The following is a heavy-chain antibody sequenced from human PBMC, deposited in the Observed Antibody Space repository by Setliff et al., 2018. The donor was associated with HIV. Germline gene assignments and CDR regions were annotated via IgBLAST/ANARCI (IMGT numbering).Heavy chain of an antibody. V-gene: IGHV4-39*01. D-gene: IGHD5-12*01. Sequence: PSETLSLTCTVSGGSISGSSYFLAWIRQPPGRGLEWIGSISYSGSTNYNPSLKSRVTISVDTSKDQFSLKLNSVTAADTAVYYCARHASRDGYNFDYWGQGTLVTVSS. CDR2: ISYSGST. J-gene: IGHJ4*02. CDR3: ARHASRDGYNFDY. CDR1: GGSISGSSYF.